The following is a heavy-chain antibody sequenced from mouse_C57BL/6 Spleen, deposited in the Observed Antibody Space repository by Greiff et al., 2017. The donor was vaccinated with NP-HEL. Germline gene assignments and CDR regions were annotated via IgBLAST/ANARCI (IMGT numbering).Heavy chain of an antibody. Sequence: QVQLKQSGAELVRPGPSVKVSCKASGYAFTNYLIEWVKQRPGQGLEWIGVINPGSGGTNYNEKFKGKATLTADKSSSTAYMQLSSLTSEDSAVYFCARASITTVVAGGFDYWGQGTTLTVSS. CDR1: GYAFTNYL. CDR3: ARASITTVVAGGFDY. CDR2: INPGSGGT. V-gene: IGHV1-54*01. D-gene: IGHD1-1*01. J-gene: IGHJ2*01.